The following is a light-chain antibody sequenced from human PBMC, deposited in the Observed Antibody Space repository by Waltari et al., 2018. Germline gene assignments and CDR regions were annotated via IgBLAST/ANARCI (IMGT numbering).Light chain of an antibody. CDR3: GVWDSSRNSAL. V-gene: IGLV1-51*01. J-gene: IGLJ7*01. CDR1: KSNVGGFH. Sequence: QSMVTQPPSVSGAHGQRVTISCNGTKSNVGGFHLYWYQQFPGTATKLLIYDKNKRPAGISDRVSGSKSGSSSSLTITVLQPVDEAYYFGGVWDSSRNSALFGGGTRLTVL. CDR2: DKN.